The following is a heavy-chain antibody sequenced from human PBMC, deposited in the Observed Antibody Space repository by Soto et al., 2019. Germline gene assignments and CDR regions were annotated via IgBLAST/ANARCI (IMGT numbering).Heavy chain of an antibody. CDR2: INSDGSST. CDR1: GFTFSSYW. Sequence: GGSLRLSCAASGFTFSSYWMHWVRQAPGKGLVWVSRINSDGSSTSYADSVKGRFTISRDNAKNTLYLQMNSLRAEDTAVYYCAKRRGYGDYGWGYYYYYGMDVWGQGTTVTVSS. CDR3: AKRRGYGDYGWGYYYYYGMDV. J-gene: IGHJ6*02. V-gene: IGHV3-74*01. D-gene: IGHD4-17*01.